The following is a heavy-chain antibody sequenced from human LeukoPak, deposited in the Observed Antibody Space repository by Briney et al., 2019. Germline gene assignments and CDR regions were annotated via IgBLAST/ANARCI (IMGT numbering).Heavy chain of an antibody. J-gene: IGHJ5*01. CDR1: GFTFSRYW. V-gene: IGHV3-7*01. Sequence: GGSLRLSCAASGFTFSRYWMSWVRQAPGKGLEWVANIKQDGGETYYVDSVKGRFTISRDNAKNSVYLHMNSLRAEDTAVYYCARDKVVGPTKFDSWGQGTLVTVSS. CDR3: ARDKVVGPTKFDS. D-gene: IGHD1-26*01. CDR2: IKQDGGET.